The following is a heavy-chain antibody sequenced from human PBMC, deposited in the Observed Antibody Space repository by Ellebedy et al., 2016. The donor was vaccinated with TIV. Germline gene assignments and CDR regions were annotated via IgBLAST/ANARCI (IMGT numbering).Heavy chain of an antibody. CDR2: ISSSADST. D-gene: IGHD6-19*01. CDR3: AKGLRVTGWLGDY. Sequence: PGGSLRLSCVGSAFAFSDYAMSWVRQAPGKGLEWLSDISSSADSTDYADSVKGRSTISRDNSKSTLYLQLSNLRAEDTAVYYCAKGLRVTGWLGDYWGQGTLVTVSS. CDR1: AFAFSDYA. J-gene: IGHJ4*02. V-gene: IGHV3-23*01.